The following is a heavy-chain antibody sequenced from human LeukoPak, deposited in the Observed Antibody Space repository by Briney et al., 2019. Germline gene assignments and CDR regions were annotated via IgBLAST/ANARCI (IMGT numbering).Heavy chain of an antibody. V-gene: IGHV3-15*01. J-gene: IGHJ3*02. D-gene: IGHD2-15*01. CDR3: TTDSTPGYCSGGSCTSGAFDI. CDR2: IKSKTDGGTT. CDR1: GFTFSNAW. Sequence: GGSLRLSCAASGFTFSNAWMSWVRQAPGKGLEWVGGIKSKTDGGTTDDAAPVRGRFTISRDDSKNTLYLQMNSLKTEDTAVYYCTTDSTPGYCSGGSCTSGAFDIWGQGTMVTVSS.